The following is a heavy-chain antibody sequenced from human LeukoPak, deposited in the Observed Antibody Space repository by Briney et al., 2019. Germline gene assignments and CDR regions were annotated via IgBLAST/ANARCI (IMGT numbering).Heavy chain of an antibody. CDR3: AKGRYYDIFGWFDP. Sequence: GGSLRLSCAASGFTFSSYWMSWVRQAPGKGLEWVSGISWNSGSIGYADSVKGRFTISRDNAKNSLYLQMNSLRAEDTALYYCAKGRYYDIFGWFDPWGQGTLVTVSS. CDR2: ISWNSGSI. CDR1: GFTFSSYW. J-gene: IGHJ5*02. V-gene: IGHV3-9*01. D-gene: IGHD3-9*01.